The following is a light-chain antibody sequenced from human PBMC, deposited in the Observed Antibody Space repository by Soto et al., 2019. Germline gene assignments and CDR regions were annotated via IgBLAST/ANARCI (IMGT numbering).Light chain of an antibody. CDR2: LGS. CDR3: RQALQTPRT. Sequence: EIVMTQSPLSLTVTPGEPASISCKSSQSLQHNNGNTLLDWYMQKPGQSPQLRIYLGSRRAPGAPDRVSGSGSGTDFTLRISTVEADDAAIYYCRQALQTPRTFGQGTKLEI. V-gene: IGKV2-28*01. CDR1: QSLQHNNGNTL. J-gene: IGKJ1*01.